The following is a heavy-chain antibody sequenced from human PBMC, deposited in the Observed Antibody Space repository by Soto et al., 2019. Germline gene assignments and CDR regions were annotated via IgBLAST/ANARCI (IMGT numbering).Heavy chain of an antibody. V-gene: IGHV5-51*01. J-gene: IGHJ6*02. D-gene: IGHD3-10*01. CDR2: IYPGDSDT. CDR3: ARLGPVRGVIGRGYYYYGIEG. CDR1: RYSFTRYW. Sequence: GESLKISGKGSRYSFTRYWIGWVRQMPEKGLEWMGIIYPGDSDTRYSPSFQVKVTISADKSISTAYLQWSSLKASEPAMYYCARLGPVRGVIGRGYYYYGIEGCRQGTRGTAAS.